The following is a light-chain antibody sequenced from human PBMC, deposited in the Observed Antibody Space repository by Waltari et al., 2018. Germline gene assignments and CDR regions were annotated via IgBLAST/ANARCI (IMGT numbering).Light chain of an antibody. CDR3: SAWDDSLDGLYV. J-gene: IGLJ1*01. CDR1: SSNIGSNT. V-gene: IGLV1-44*01. CDR2: SIT. Sequence: QSVLTQPPSASGTPGQRVTISCSGSSSNIGSNTVNWYQQLPGTAPKLRIYSITQRPSGVPDRFSGSKSGTSASLAISGLQPEDEADYYCSAWDDSLDGLYVFGSGTRVTVL.